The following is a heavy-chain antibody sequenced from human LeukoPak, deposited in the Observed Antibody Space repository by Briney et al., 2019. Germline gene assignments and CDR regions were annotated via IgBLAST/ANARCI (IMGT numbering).Heavy chain of an antibody. D-gene: IGHD4-17*01. CDR2: TYYTGSS. J-gene: IGHJ3*02. CDR1: GGSVSSGISY. V-gene: IGHV4-61*01. Sequence: SETLSLTCSVSGGSVSSGISYWSWIRQPPGKGLEWIGYTYYTGSSNYNPSLKSRVTISVDTSKNQLSLNLSSVTAADTAVYYCARHEPRVTTASFEIWGQGTMVTVSS. CDR3: ARHEPRVTTASFEI.